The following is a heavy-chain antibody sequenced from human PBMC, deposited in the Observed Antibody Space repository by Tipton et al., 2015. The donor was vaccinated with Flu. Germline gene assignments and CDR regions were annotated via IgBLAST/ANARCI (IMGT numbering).Heavy chain of an antibody. CDR1: GASISSGGYY. V-gene: IGHV4-31*03. J-gene: IGHJ4*02. D-gene: IGHD5-18*01. CDR3: ARDEDTSMGTH. Sequence: LRLSCSVSGASISSGGYYWSWIRQHPGKGLEWTGYIHYSGSTYYNPSLRGRVTISVDTSKNQFSLNLSSLTAADTAVYYCARDEDTSMGTHWGQGTLVTVSS. CDR2: IHYSGST.